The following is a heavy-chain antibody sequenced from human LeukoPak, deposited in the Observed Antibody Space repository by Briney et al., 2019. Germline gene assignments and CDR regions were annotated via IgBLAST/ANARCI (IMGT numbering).Heavy chain of an antibody. J-gene: IGHJ3*02. D-gene: IGHD6-6*01. Sequence: PGGSLRLSCAASGFTFSSYDMHWVRQAPGKGLEWVAFIRFDGSISGDYYGKSVKGRFTISRDNSKNTLYLQMNSLRAEDTAVYYCAKAGHEQLEGAFDIWGQGTMVTVSS. CDR1: GFTFSSYD. V-gene: IGHV3-30*02. CDR2: IRFDGSISGD. CDR3: AKAGHEQLEGAFDI.